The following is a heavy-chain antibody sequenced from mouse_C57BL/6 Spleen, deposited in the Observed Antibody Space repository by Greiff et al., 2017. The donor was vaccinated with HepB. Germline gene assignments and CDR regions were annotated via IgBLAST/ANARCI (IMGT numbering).Heavy chain of an antibody. CDR2: IDPSDSET. CDR1: GYTFTSYW. Sequence: QVHVKQPGAELVRPGSSVKLSCKASGYTFTSYWMHWVKQRPIQGLEWIGNIDPSDSETHYNQKFKDKATLTVDKSSSTAYMQLSSLNSEDSAVYYCARVSLLYFDYWGQGTTLTVSS. V-gene: IGHV1-52*01. CDR3: ARVSLLYFDY. J-gene: IGHJ2*01. D-gene: IGHD6-2*01.